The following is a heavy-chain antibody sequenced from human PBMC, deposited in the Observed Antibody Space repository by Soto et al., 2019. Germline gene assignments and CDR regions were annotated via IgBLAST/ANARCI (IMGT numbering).Heavy chain of an antibody. CDR2: IYYDGST. J-gene: IGHJ5*02. CDR3: AGDQLSSGLYVWFDP. D-gene: IGHD6-25*01. Sequence: SETLSLTCTVSGGSISTYYWSWIRQPPGKGLEWIGYIYYDGSTSYNPSLRSRVTISVDTSKNQFSLILSSVTSADTAVYYCAGDQLSSGLYVWFDPWGQGTLVTVSS. V-gene: IGHV4-59*01. CDR1: GGSISTYY.